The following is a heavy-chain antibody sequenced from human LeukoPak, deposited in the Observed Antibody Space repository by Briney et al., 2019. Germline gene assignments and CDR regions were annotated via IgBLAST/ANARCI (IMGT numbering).Heavy chain of an antibody. CDR1: GFTFSSYD. CDR2: IGTAGDT. V-gene: IGHV3-13*01. D-gene: IGHD6-19*01. Sequence: GGSLRLSCAASGFTFSSYDMHWVRQATGKGLEWVSAIGTAGDTYYPGSVKGRFTISRENAKNSLYLQMNSLRAGDTAVYYCARGDIAVAGLYYFDYWGRGTLVTVSS. CDR3: ARGDIAVAGLYYFDY. J-gene: IGHJ4*02.